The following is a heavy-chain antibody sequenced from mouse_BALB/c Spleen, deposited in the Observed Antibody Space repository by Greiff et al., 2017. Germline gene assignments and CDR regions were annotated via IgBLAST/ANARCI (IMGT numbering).Heavy chain of an antibody. Sequence: EVMLVESGGGLVKPGGSLKLSCAASGFTFSDYYMYWVRQTPEKRLEWVATISDGGSYTYYPDSVKGRFTISRDNAKNNLYLQMSSLKSEDTAMYYCARGPITTVVDYWGQGTTLTVSS. CDR2: ISDGGSYT. V-gene: IGHV5-4*02. J-gene: IGHJ2*01. CDR1: GFTFSDYY. CDR3: ARGPITTVVDY. D-gene: IGHD1-1*01.